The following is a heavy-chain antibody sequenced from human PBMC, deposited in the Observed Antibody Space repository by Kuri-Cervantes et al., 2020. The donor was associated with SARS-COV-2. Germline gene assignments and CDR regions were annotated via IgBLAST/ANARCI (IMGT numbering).Heavy chain of an antibody. V-gene: IGHV1-2*02. Sequence: ASVKVSCKASGYTFTSYGISWVRQAPGQGLEWMGWINPNSGGTNYAQKFQGRVTMTRDTSISTAYMELSRLRSDDTAVYYCARDAGQWLGDNWFDPWGQGTLVTVSS. CDR3: ARDAGQWLGDNWFDP. D-gene: IGHD6-19*01. J-gene: IGHJ5*02. CDR1: GYTFTSYG. CDR2: INPNSGGT.